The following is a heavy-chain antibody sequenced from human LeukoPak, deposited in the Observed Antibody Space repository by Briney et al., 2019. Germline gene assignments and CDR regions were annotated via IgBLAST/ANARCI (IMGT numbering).Heavy chain of an antibody. CDR2: ISVRSNYR. CDR3: VRLRRNNDRSGYYYYYDY. D-gene: IGHD3-22*01. Sequence: GGSLRLSCAASGYTFSDFSVNWVRQAPGKGLEWVSSISVRSNYRYYADSVRGRFTISGDDARDSLFLQMNSLRAEDTAVYFCVRLRRNNDRSGYYYYYDYWGQGTLVTVSS. CDR1: GYTFSDFS. V-gene: IGHV3-21*01. J-gene: IGHJ4*02.